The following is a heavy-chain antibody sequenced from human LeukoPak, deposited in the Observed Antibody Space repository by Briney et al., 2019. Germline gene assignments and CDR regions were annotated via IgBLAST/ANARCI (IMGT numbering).Heavy chain of an antibody. CDR1: GVSISSYY. Sequence: PSETLSLTCTVSGVSISSYYWSWIRQPPGKGLEWIGYISYSGSTDYNPSLKSRVTISVGTSKNQFSLKLSSVTAADTAVYYCARASRSGYYPHFDDWGQGTRVTVSS. CDR3: ARASRSGYYPHFDD. CDR2: ISYSGST. V-gene: IGHV4-59*01. J-gene: IGHJ4*02. D-gene: IGHD3-3*01.